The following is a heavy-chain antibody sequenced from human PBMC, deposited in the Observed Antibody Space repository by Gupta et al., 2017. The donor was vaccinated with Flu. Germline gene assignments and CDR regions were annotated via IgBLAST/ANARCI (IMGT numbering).Heavy chain of an antibody. V-gene: IGHV1-69*01. Sequence: QVQLVQSGPEVKKPGSSVRVSCKDSGGTFSSYAINWVRQAPGQGLEWMGGIIPIMATTNYAQKFQGRVTITADEATTTAYMELSSLRSEDTGVYYCARGEVREKNNWFDPWSQGTLVTVSS. CDR2: IIPIMATT. CDR1: GGTFSSYA. J-gene: IGHJ5*02. D-gene: IGHD3-10*01. CDR3: ARGEVREKNNWFDP.